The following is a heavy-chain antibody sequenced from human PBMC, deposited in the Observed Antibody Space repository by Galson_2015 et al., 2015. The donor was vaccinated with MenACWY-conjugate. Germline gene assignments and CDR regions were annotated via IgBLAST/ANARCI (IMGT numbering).Heavy chain of an antibody. CDR2: IFSSGST. D-gene: IGHD3-22*01. J-gene: IGHJ3*02. CDR1: GGSISNYS. CDR3: ARSFYDTGGYLPRAFDI. Sequence: TLSLTCTVSGGSISNYSWNWIRQSPGKGLAWIGYIFSSGSTYYSPSLKSRVTLTVDTSKNQFSLKLSSLTAADTAVYYCARSFYDTGGYLPRAFDIWGQGTMVTVSS. V-gene: IGHV4-59*01.